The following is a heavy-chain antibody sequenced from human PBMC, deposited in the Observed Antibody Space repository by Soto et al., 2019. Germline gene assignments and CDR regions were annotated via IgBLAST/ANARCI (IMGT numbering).Heavy chain of an antibody. Sequence: SQTLSLTCAISGDSVSSNSAAWNWIRQSPSRGLEWLGRTYYRSTWHNDYAVSVKSRITINPDTSRNQFSLQLNSVTPEDTAVYYCSRGSGLAAAAALDFWAQGTLVTVSS. CDR2: TYYRSTWHN. CDR1: GDSVSSNSAA. V-gene: IGHV6-1*01. D-gene: IGHD6-13*01. CDR3: SRGSGLAAAAALDF. J-gene: IGHJ4*02.